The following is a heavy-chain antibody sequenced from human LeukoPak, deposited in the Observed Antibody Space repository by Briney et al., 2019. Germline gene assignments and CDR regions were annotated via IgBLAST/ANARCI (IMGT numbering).Heavy chain of an antibody. CDR2: ITGSGGST. V-gene: IGHV3-23*01. CDR3: AKDWRRGGATSYYYYMDV. CDR1: GLTFSSYA. Sequence: GGSLRLSCAASGLTFSSYAMSWVRQAPGKGLEWVSAITGSGGSTYYADSVKGRFTISRDNSKNTLYLQMNSLRAEDTAVYYCAKDWRRGGATSYYYYMDVWGKGTTVTISS. J-gene: IGHJ6*03. D-gene: IGHD1-26*01.